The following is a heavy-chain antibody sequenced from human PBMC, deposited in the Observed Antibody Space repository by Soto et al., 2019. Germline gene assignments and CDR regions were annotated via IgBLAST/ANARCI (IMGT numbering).Heavy chain of an antibody. CDR2: ISYDGSNK. V-gene: IGHV3-30*18. Sequence: GESLKISCAASGFTFSSYGMHWVRQAPGKGLEWVAVISYDGSNKYYADSVKGRFTLSRDNSKNTLYLQMNSLRAEDTAVYYCAKPSTNYYFYYYMDVWGKGTTVTVSS. CDR1: GFTFSSYG. J-gene: IGHJ6*03. CDR3: AKPSTNYYFYYYMDV.